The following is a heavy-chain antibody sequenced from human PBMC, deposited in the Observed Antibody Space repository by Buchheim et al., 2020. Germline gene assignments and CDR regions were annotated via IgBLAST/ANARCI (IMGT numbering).Heavy chain of an antibody. Sequence: EVQLVQSGAEVKKPGESLRISCKGSGYSFTSYWISWVRQMPGKGLEWMGRIVPSDSYTNYSPSFQGHVTISADKSISTAYLQWSSLKASDTAMYYCARLLGDGVHFVMGQLWYPVDYWGQGTL. V-gene: IGHV5-10-1*03. CDR2: IVPSDSYT. J-gene: IGHJ4*02. CDR3: ARLLGDGVHFVMGQLWYPVDY. D-gene: IGHD5-18*01. CDR1: GYSFTSYW.